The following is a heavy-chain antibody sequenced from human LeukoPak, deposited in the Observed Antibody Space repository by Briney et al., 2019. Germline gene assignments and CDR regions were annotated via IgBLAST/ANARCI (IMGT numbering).Heavy chain of an antibody. J-gene: IGHJ5*02. CDR1: GYTFSDYY. Sequence: ASVKVSCKTSGYTFSDYYLHWVRQAPGQGLEWMGWINPSSGGTKYVQKFQGRVTMTRDTSISTGYMELSRLRSDDTAIYYCAKDQNTGYANNWFDPWGQGTLVTVSS. V-gene: IGHV1-2*02. CDR2: INPSSGGT. D-gene: IGHD5-12*01. CDR3: AKDQNTGYANNWFDP.